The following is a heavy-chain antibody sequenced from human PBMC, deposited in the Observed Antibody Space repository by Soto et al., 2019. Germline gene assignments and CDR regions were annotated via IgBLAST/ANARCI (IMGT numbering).Heavy chain of an antibody. CDR2: IIPIFGTA. D-gene: IGHD3-9*01. CDR1: IGTFSSYA. J-gene: IGHJ4*02. V-gene: IGHV1-69*13. CDR3: ASDILTGYYRYYFDY. Sequence: SVKLSCKASIGTFSSYAIIWVRRAPGQGREWRGWIIPIFGTANYAQKFQGRATITAEESTSTGYMELSSLRSEDTAVYYCASDILTGYYRYYFDYWGQGTLVTVS.